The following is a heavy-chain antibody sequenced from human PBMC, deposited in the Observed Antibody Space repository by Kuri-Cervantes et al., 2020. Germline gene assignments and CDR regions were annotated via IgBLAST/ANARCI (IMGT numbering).Heavy chain of an antibody. V-gene: IGHV1-18*01. Sequence: ASVKVSCKASGYTFASFGVSWVRQAPGQGLEWMGWVSAYNGDTKYAPKLQGRVTMTTDTSTSTAYMELRSLTSDDTAVYYCARALAEGGITGNYYYYGMDVWGQGTTVTVSS. CDR2: VSAYNGDT. J-gene: IGHJ6*02. CDR1: GYTFASFG. D-gene: IGHD1-20*01. CDR3: ARALAEGGITGNYYYYGMDV.